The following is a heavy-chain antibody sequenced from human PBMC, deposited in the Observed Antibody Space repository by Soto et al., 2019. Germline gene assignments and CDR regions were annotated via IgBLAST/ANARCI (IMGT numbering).Heavy chain of an antibody. D-gene: IGHD2-2*01. V-gene: IGHV3-7*03. J-gene: IGHJ6*02. Sequence: GGSLRLSCAASGFTFSSYWMSWVRQAPGKGLEWVANIKQDGSEKYYVDSVKGRFTISRDNAKNSLYLQMNSLRAEDAAVYYSASARNCSSTSCSYYYYSIDALSQVPTVTVSS. CDR1: GFTFSSYW. CDR2: IKQDGSEK. CDR3: ASARNCSSTSCSYYYYSIDA.